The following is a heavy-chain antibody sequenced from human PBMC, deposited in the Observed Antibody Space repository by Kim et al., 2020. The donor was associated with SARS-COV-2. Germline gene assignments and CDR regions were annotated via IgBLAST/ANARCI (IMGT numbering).Heavy chain of an antibody. J-gene: IGHJ4*02. CDR3: ARALYSGSYPTPGLLNY. CDR2: ISSSSSTI. D-gene: IGHD1-26*01. CDR1: GFTFSSYS. Sequence: GGSLRLSCAASGFTFSSYSMNWVRQAPGKGLEWVSYISSSSSTIYYADSVKGRFTISRDNAKNSLYLQMNSLRDEDTAVYYCARALYSGSYPTPGLLNYWGQGTLVTVSS. V-gene: IGHV3-48*02.